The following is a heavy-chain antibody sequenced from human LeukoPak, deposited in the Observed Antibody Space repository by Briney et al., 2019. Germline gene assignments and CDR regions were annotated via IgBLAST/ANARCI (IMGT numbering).Heavy chain of an antibody. CDR1: GGSIDSYY. J-gene: IGHJ4*02. D-gene: IGHD6-19*01. CDR3: ARVLSGWYRYYFDY. V-gene: IGHV4-4*07. CDR2: IYTSGST. Sequence: SGTLSLTCTVSGGSIDSYYWSWIRQPAGKGLEWIGRIYTSGSTNYNPSLKSRVTMSVDTSKNQFSLKLSSVTAADTAVYYCARVLSGWYRYYFDYWGQGTLVTVSS.